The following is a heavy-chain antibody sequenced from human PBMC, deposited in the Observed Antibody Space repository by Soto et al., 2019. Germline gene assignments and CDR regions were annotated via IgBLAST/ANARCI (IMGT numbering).Heavy chain of an antibody. D-gene: IGHD3-10*01. CDR2: ISYTGRT. J-gene: IGHJ5*02. V-gene: IGHV4-61*01. Sequence: PSETLSLTCIVSGDSVTSGSYYWTWLRQPPGKGLEWIGYISYTGRTKYNPSLQSRVTMSVDTSKNQFSLKLSSVTAADTAVYYCARELWFGELLEVNWFDPWGQGTLVTVSS. CDR1: GDSVTSGSYY. CDR3: ARELWFGELLEVNWFDP.